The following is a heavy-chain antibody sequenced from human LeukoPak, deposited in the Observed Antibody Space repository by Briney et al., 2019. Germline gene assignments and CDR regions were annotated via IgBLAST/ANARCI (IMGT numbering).Heavy chain of an antibody. CDR2: ISHSGTI. D-gene: IGHD6-19*01. CDR1: GGSISSSNSY. J-gene: IGHJ4*02. CDR3: ARTKFHPPYSSGEEYYFDY. Sequence: SETLSLTCIVSGGSISSSNSYWDWIRQPPGRGLEWIGDISHSGTINYNPSLRTRVTISADTSKNQFSLKLNSVTAADTAVYYCARTKFHPPYSSGEEYYFDYWGQGTLVTVSS. V-gene: IGHV4-39*01.